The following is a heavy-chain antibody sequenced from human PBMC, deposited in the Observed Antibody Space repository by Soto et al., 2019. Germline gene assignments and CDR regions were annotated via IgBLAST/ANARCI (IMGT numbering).Heavy chain of an antibody. J-gene: IGHJ6*02. CDR1: GYSISSSNW. CDR2: IYYSGST. CDR3: ARTLQDYGMDV. V-gene: IGHV4-28*01. Sequence: SETLSLTCDVSGYSISSSNWWGWIRQPPGKGLEWIGYIYYSGSTYYNASLKSRVTMSVDTSKNQFSLKLSSVTAVDTAVYYCARTLQDYGMDVWGQGTTVTVSS.